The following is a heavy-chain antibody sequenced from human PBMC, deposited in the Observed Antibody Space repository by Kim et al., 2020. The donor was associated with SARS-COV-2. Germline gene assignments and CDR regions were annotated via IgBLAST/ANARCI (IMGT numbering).Heavy chain of an antibody. V-gene: IGHV3-30*18. CDR1: GFTFNTYG. D-gene: IGHD1-26*01. CDR3: AKSFSGGYLGYDY. CDR2: ISYDGSNK. J-gene: IGHJ4*02. Sequence: GGSLRLSCAASGFTFNTYGMHWVCQAPGKGLEWVAVISYDGSNKYYADSVKGRFTISRDNSKNTLYLQMNSLRVEDTAVYYCAKSFSGGYLGYDYWGQGTLVTVSS.